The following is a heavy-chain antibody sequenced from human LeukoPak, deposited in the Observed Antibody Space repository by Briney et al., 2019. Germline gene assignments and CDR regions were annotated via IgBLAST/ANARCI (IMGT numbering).Heavy chain of an antibody. J-gene: IGHJ5*02. CDR1: GGSISSYY. Sequence: SETLSLTCTVSGGSISSYYWSWIRQPPGKGLEWIGYIYYSGSTNYNPSLKSRVTISVDTSKNQFSLKLSSVTAADTAVYYCVRSQIAVAGYNWFDPWGQGTLVTVSS. D-gene: IGHD6-19*01. CDR3: VRSQIAVAGYNWFDP. CDR2: IYYSGST. V-gene: IGHV4-59*01.